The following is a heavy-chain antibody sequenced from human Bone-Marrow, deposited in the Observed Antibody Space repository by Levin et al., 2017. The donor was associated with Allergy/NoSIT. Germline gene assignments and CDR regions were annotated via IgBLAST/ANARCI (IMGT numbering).Heavy chain of an antibody. CDR1: GFTFSDYY. V-gene: IGHV3-11*01. J-gene: IGHJ4*02. Sequence: PGGSLRLSCAASGFTFSDYYMSWIRQAPGKGLEWVSYISSSGSTIYYADSVKGRFTISRDNAKNSLYLQMNSLRAEDTAVYYCAREHDSSGYYYVPAALDYWGQGTLVTVSS. CDR3: AREHDSSGYYYVPAALDY. CDR2: ISSSGSTI. D-gene: IGHD3-22*01.